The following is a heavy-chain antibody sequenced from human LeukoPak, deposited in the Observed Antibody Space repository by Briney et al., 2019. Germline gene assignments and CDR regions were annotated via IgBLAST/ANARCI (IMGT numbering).Heavy chain of an antibody. V-gene: IGHV1-2*02. J-gene: IGHJ4*02. CDR2: INPNSSGT. CDR1: GYTFTGYY. CDR3: ARIHEQLTSLDY. D-gene: IGHD6-13*01. Sequence: ASVKVSCKASGYTFTGYYMHWVRQAPGQGLEWMGWINPNSSGTNYAQKFQGRVTMTRDTSISTAYMELSRLRSDDTAVYYCARIHEQLTSLDYWGQGTLVTVSS.